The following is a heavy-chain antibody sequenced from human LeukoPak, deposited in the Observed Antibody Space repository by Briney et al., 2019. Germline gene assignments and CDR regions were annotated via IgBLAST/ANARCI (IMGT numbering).Heavy chain of an antibody. CDR2: ISAYNGNT. CDR3: ARSFSSSPGGY. CDR1: GYTFTSYG. D-gene: IGHD6-19*01. V-gene: IGHV1-18*01. J-gene: IGHJ4*02. Sequence: ASVKVSCKASGYTFTSYGISWVRQAPGQGLEWMGWISAYNGNTNYAQKFQGRVTMTRDTSISTAYMELSRLRSDDTAVYYCARSFSSSPGGYWGQGTLVTVSS.